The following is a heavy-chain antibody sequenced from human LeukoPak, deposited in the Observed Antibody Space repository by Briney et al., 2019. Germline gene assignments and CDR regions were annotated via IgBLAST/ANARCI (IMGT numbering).Heavy chain of an antibody. D-gene: IGHD4-17*01. CDR2: INHSGSI. CDR3: ARGRGDEYGDYDY. J-gene: IGHJ4*02. V-gene: IGHV4-61*09. Sequence: PSQTLSLTCTVSGGSISSGSYYWSWIRQPAGKGLEWIGEINHSGSINYNPSVRSRVTISEDTSKNQFSLKMNSVTAADTAVYYCARGRGDEYGDYDYWGQGTLVAVSS. CDR1: GGSISSGSYY.